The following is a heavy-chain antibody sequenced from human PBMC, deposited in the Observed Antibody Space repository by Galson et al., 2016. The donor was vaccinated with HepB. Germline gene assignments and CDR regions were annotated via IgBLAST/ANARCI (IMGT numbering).Heavy chain of an antibody. CDR1: GFSFSDHA. CDR2: IRKKDYGGTT. Sequence: SLRLSCATSGFSFSDHAMNWFRQAPGKGLEWVGFIRKKDYGGTTDYAASVQGRFTISRDDSRNIAYLQMDSLKTEDTGVYYCAHGTSGYSYFFDYWGQGTLVTVSS. D-gene: IGHD3-22*01. V-gene: IGHV3-49*03. CDR3: AHGTSGYSYFFDY. J-gene: IGHJ4*02.